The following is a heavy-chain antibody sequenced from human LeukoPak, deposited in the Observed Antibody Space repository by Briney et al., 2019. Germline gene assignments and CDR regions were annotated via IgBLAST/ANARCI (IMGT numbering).Heavy chain of an antibody. Sequence: GGSLRLSCAASGFTFSSYAMSWVRQAPGKGLEWVANIKQDGSEKYYADSVKGRFTISRDNSKNTLYLQMDSLRVEDTAVFYCAKDGGRYALDSWGQGTLVTVSS. J-gene: IGHJ4*02. D-gene: IGHD3-16*01. V-gene: IGHV3-7*01. CDR2: IKQDGSEK. CDR1: GFTFSSYA. CDR3: AKDGGRYALDS.